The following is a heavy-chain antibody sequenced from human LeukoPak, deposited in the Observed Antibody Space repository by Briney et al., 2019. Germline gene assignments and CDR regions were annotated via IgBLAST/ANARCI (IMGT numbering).Heavy chain of an antibody. D-gene: IGHD3-22*01. Sequence: PGGSLRLSCAASGFTFSSYSMNWVRQAPGKGLEWVSYISSSSSTIYYAGSVKGRFTISRDNAKNSLYLQMNSLRAEDTAVYYCARVSVHYYDSSGYAKHPDFDYWGQGTLVTVSS. J-gene: IGHJ4*02. CDR1: GFTFSSYS. CDR2: ISSSSSTI. CDR3: ARVSVHYYDSSGYAKHPDFDY. V-gene: IGHV3-48*01.